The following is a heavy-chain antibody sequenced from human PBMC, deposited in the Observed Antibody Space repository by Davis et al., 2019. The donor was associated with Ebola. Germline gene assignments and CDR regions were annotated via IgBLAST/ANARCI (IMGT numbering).Heavy chain of an antibody. CDR3: ASRATTPDDY. CDR2: IKTDGSST. J-gene: IGHJ4*02. D-gene: IGHD1-26*01. Sequence: HTGGSLRLSCAASGFSFSSYWMHWVRQAPGKGLVWVSRIKTDGSSTGYGDSVQGRFTISRDNSKNTLYLQMNSLRAEDTAVYYCASRATTPDDYWGQGTLVTVSS. CDR1: GFSFSSYW. V-gene: IGHV3-74*01.